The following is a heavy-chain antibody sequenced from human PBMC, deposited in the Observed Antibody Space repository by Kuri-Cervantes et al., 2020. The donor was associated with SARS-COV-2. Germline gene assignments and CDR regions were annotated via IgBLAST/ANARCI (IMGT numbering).Heavy chain of an antibody. D-gene: IGHD2-2*01. CDR3: ARGVVVPAANMGYDAFDI. Sequence: SETLSLTFTVSGYSISSGYYWGWIRQPPGKGLEWIGSIYYSGSTYYNPSLKSRVTISVDTSKNQFSLKLSSVTAADTDVYYCARGVVVPAANMGYDAFDIWGQGTMVTVSS. V-gene: IGHV4-38-2*02. J-gene: IGHJ3*02. CDR1: GYSISSGYY. CDR2: IYYSGST.